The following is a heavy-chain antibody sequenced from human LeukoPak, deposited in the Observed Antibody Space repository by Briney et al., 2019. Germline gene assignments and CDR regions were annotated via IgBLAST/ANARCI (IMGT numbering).Heavy chain of an antibody. CDR1: GGSISSSSYY. D-gene: IGHD3-10*01. Sequence: PSETLSLTCTVSGGSISSSSYYWGWIRQPPGKGLEWIGSIYYSGSTYYNPSLKSRVTISVDTSKNQFSLKLSSVTAADTAVYYCARRYLRELLWFGELNWFDPWGQGTLVTVSS. CDR2: IYYSGST. V-gene: IGHV4-39*01. J-gene: IGHJ5*02. CDR3: ARRYLRELLWFGELNWFDP.